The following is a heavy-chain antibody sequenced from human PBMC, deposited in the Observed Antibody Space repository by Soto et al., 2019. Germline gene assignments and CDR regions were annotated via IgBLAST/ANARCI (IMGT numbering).Heavy chain of an antibody. Sequence: ASVRVTCKASGYALTSYHMRWVRQSPGQGLEWMGLINPSGGSTSYAQKFQGRVTMTRDSSTSTVYMELSSLRSGDTAVYYCARDSIAAPGLCFDYWGQGTLVTAPQ. CDR2: INPSGGST. CDR1: GYALTSYH. D-gene: IGHD6-13*01. J-gene: IGHJ4*02. CDR3: ARDSIAAPGLCFDY. V-gene: IGHV1-46*01.